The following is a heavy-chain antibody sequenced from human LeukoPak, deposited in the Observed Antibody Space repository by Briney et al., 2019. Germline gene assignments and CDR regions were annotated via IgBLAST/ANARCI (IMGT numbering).Heavy chain of an antibody. D-gene: IGHD2-15*01. CDR3: ARHAEPLGYCSGGSCYEGWFDP. CDR1: GGSISSSSYY. Sequence: PSETLSLTCTVSGGSISSSSYYWGWIRQPPGKGLEWIGSIYYSGSTYYNPSLKSRVTISVDTSKNQFSLKLSSVTAADTAVYYCARHAEPLGYCSGGSCYEGWFDPWGQGTLVTVSS. CDR2: IYYSGST. V-gene: IGHV4-39*01. J-gene: IGHJ5*02.